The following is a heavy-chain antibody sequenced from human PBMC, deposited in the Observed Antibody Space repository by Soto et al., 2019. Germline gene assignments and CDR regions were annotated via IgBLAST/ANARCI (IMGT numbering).Heavy chain of an antibody. CDR1: GGSISSGDYY. Sequence: ASETLSLTCSVSGGSISSGDYYWSWIRQPPGKGLEWIGYIYYSGSTYYNPSLKSRVTISVDTSKNQFSLKLSSVTAADTAVYYCARGSLEWLFSWFDPWGQGTLVTVSS. CDR3: ARGSLEWLFSWFDP. D-gene: IGHD3-3*01. J-gene: IGHJ5*02. CDR2: IYYSGST. V-gene: IGHV4-30-4*01.